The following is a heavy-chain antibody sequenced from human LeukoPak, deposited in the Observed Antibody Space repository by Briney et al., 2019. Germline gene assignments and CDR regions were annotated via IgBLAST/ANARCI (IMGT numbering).Heavy chain of an antibody. D-gene: IGHD3-10*01. CDR1: GGSISSGDYY. CDR2: IYYSGST. V-gene: IGHV4-30-4*01. Sequence: SETLSLTCTVSGGSISSGDYYWSWIRQPPGKGLGGFGTIYYSGSTYYNPSLKSRVTISVDTSKNQFSLKLSSLTAADTAVYYCARESSIYGSGTDAFDIWGQGTMVTVSA. CDR3: ARESSIYGSGTDAFDI. J-gene: IGHJ3*02.